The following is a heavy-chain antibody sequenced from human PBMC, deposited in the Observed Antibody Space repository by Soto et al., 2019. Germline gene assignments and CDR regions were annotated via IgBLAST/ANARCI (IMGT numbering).Heavy chain of an antibody. D-gene: IGHD2-2*01. Sequence: ASVKVSCKASGYTFTNHYVHCVRQAPGQGLEWMGIINPSGGTTSYAQKFQGRVTMTRDTSTSTVYMEVSSLRSEDTAVYYCARDPWVPPGAPSYWFDPWGQGTLVTVSS. J-gene: IGHJ5*02. CDR3: ARDPWVPPGAPSYWFDP. V-gene: IGHV1-46*03. CDR1: GYTFTNHY. CDR2: INPSGGTT.